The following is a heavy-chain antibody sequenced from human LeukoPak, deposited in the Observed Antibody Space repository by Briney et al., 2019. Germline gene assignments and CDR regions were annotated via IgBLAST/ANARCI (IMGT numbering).Heavy chain of an antibody. Sequence: GGSLRLSCAASGFTFSSHAMSWVRQAPGKGLEWVSAISGSGGSTYYADSVKGRFTISRDKSKNSLYLQMNSLRAEDTAVYYCARDPIGELAVDYWGQGTLVTVSS. CDR3: ARDPIGELAVDY. CDR1: GFTFSSHA. D-gene: IGHD1-26*01. V-gene: IGHV3-23*01. CDR2: ISGSGGST. J-gene: IGHJ4*02.